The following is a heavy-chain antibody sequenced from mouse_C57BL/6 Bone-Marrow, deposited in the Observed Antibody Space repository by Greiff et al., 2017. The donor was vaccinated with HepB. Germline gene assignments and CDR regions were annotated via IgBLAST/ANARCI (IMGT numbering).Heavy chain of an antibody. Sequence: EVQLQQSGAELVRPGASVKLSCTASGFNIKDDYMHWVKQRPEQGLEWIGWIDPENGDTEYASKFQGKATISADTSSNTAYLQLSSLTSEDTAVYYCTTDAMDYWGQGTSVTVSS. J-gene: IGHJ4*01. CDR3: TTDAMDY. V-gene: IGHV14-4*01. CDR1: GFNIKDDY. CDR2: IDPENGDT.